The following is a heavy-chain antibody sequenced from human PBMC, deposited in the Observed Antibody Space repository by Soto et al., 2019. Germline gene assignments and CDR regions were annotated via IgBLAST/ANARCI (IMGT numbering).Heavy chain of an antibody. V-gene: IGHV3-15*07. CDR3: TTDPGSGSYLFENWFDP. CDR2: IKSKTDGGTT. CDR1: GFTFSNAW. J-gene: IGHJ5*02. D-gene: IGHD3-10*01. Sequence: GGSLRLSCAASGFTFSNAWMNWVRQAPGKGLEWVGRIKSKTDGGTTDYAAPVKGRFTISRDDSKNTLYLQMNSLKTEDTAVYYCTTDPGSGSYLFENWFDPWGQGTLVTVSS.